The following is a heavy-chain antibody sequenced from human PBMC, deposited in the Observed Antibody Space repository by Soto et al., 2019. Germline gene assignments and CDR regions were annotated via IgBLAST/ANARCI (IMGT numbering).Heavy chain of an antibody. Sequence: ASVKVSCKASGYTFTSYGISWVRQAPGQGLEWMGWISAYNGNTNYAQKLQGRVTMTTDTSTSTAYMELRSLRSDDTAVYYCARDIGCSSTSCYRDFDYWGQGTLVTVSS. J-gene: IGHJ4*02. CDR1: GYTFTSYG. CDR2: ISAYNGNT. CDR3: ARDIGCSSTSCYRDFDY. V-gene: IGHV1-18*01. D-gene: IGHD2-2*02.